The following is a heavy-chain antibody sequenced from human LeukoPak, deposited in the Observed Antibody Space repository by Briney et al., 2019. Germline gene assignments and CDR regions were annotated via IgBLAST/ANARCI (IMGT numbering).Heavy chain of an antibody. V-gene: IGHV1-18*01. Sequence: VASVKVSCKASGYTFTSYGISWVRQAPGQGLEWMGWISAYNGNTNYAQKLQGRVTMTTDTSTSTAYMELRSLRSDDTAVYYCARVRLSNWAVEVGWFDPWGQGTLVTVSS. CDR1: GYTFTSYG. J-gene: IGHJ5*02. D-gene: IGHD7-27*01. CDR2: ISAYNGNT. CDR3: ARVRLSNWAVEVGWFDP.